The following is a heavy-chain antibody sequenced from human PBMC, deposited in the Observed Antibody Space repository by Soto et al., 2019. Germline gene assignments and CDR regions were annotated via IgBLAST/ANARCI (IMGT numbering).Heavy chain of an antibody. Sequence: QLQLIQSGPEVRKPGSSVKVSCKASGGTLSSYSVSWVRQAPGQGLEWMGRLIPFLGRTNYAQNFQGRVTFTADMSTITAYMELNSLRSEDTVVYYCARTTGSPNSNWFDPWGQGTLVIVSS. CDR3: ARTTGSPNSNWFDP. CDR2: LIPFLGRT. J-gene: IGHJ5*02. D-gene: IGHD1-1*01. CDR1: GGTLSSYS. V-gene: IGHV1-69*02.